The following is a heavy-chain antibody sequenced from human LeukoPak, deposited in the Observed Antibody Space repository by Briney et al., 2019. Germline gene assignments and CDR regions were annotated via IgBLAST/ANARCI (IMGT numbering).Heavy chain of an antibody. J-gene: IGHJ3*02. Sequence: SETLSLTCTVSGGSISGYYWSWIRQPPGKGLEWIGYIYYSGSTNYNPSLKSRVTISVDTSKNQFSLKLSSVTAADTAVYYCARDRQATTAYDAFDIWGRGTMVTVSS. D-gene: IGHD4-17*01. CDR1: GGSISGYY. CDR2: IYYSGST. CDR3: ARDRQATTAYDAFDI. V-gene: IGHV4-59*01.